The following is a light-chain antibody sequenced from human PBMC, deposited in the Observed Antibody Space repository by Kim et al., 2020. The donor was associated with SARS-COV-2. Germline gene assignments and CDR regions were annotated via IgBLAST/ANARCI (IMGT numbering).Light chain of an antibody. CDR3: QVWDSSNWV. V-gene: IGLV3-9*01. J-gene: IGLJ3*02. CDR2: RDS. CDR1: NIGSKN. Sequence: VALGQTARSTCGGNNIGSKNVHWYQQKPGQAPVLVIYRDSNRPSGIPERFSGSNSGNTATLTISRAQAGDEADYYCQVWDSSNWVFGGGTQMTVL.